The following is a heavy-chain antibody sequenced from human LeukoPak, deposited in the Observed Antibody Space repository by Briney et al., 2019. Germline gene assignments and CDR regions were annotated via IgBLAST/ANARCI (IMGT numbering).Heavy chain of an antibody. D-gene: IGHD6-13*01. Sequence: ASVKVSCKASGYTFTSYDINWVRQATGQGLEWMGWMNPNSGNTGYAQKFLGRVTMTRNTSISTAYMELSSLRSEDTAVYYCARAEVTAAGTNWGQGTLVTVSS. V-gene: IGHV1-8*01. CDR3: ARAEVTAAGTN. CDR1: GYTFTSYD. J-gene: IGHJ1*01. CDR2: MNPNSGNT.